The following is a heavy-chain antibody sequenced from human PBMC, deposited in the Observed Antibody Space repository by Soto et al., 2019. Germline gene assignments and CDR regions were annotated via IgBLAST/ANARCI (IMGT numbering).Heavy chain of an antibody. J-gene: IGHJ6*03. D-gene: IGHD6-6*01. CDR3: VRRARPDFYYMDV. CDR1: GFTLSGYA. Sequence: EVQLAESGGGLAQPGGSLRLSCEASGFTLSGYAMDWVRQAPGKGLEYVSGISSNGVGTYYANSVQGRFTISRDNSKNTVYLQMGSLRPDDMVVYYCVRRARPDFYYMDVWGKGTTVTVSS. CDR2: ISSNGVGT. V-gene: IGHV3-64*01.